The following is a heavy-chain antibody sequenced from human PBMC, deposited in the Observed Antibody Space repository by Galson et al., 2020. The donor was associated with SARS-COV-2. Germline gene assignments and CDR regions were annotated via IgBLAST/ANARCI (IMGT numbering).Heavy chain of an antibody. CDR3: ARRITMVRGVITGGNWFDP. V-gene: IGHV4-59*08. Sequence: ASETPSLTCTVSGGSISSYYWSWIRQPPGKGLEWIGYIYYSGSTNYNPSLKSRVTISVDTSKNQFSLKLSSVTAADTAVYYCARRITMVRGVITGGNWFDPWGQGTLVTVSS. D-gene: IGHD3-10*01. J-gene: IGHJ5*02. CDR2: IYYSGST. CDR1: GGSISSYY.